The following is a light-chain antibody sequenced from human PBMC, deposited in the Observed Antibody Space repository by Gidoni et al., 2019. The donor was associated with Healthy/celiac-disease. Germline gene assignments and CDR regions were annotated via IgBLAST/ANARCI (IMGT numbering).Light chain of an antibody. CDR2: YAS. J-gene: IGKJ3*01. CDR1: EGIGNY. V-gene: IGKV6-21*02. CDR3: QQGNKHP. Sequence: VMPQSPAFLSVTPGEKVTLTCQASEGIGNYLSWYQQKPDQAPKLLIKYASQSISGVPSRFSGSGSGTDFTFTISRLEAEDAATYYCQQGNKHPVGPGTKVDIK.